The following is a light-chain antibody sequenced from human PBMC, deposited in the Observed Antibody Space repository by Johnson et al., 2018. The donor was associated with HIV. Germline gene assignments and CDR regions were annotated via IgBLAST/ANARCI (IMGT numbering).Light chain of an antibody. CDR2: ESN. V-gene: IGLV1-51*02. CDR3: GTWDSSLSAYV. CDR1: SSNIGKNS. Sequence: QSVLTQPPSVSAAPGQKVTIPCSGSSSNIGKNSVSWYQQLPGTAPKLLIYESNKRPSGIPDRFSGSKSCTSATLGITGLQPGDEADYYCGTWDSSLSAYVFGTGTKVTVL. J-gene: IGLJ1*01.